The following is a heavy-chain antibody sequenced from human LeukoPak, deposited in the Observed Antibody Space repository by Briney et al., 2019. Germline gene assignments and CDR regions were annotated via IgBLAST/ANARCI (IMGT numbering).Heavy chain of an antibody. J-gene: IGHJ4*02. CDR1: GFVVSTNY. Sequence: PGGSLRLSCAASGFVVSTNYMTWVRQPPGKGLEWVSVIYKDGTTFYTDSVKGRFTISRDNSKNTVYLQMSSLRVEDTAVYYCAKSLTYYHENSDSIWGQGTLVTVSS. V-gene: IGHV3-53*01. CDR3: AKSLTYYHENSDSI. D-gene: IGHD3-22*01. CDR2: IYKDGTT.